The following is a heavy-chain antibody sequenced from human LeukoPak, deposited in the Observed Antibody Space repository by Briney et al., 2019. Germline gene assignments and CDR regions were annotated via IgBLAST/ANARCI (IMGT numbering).Heavy chain of an antibody. D-gene: IGHD1-26*01. J-gene: IGHJ5*02. CDR1: GGSFSGYY. CDR3: ARGVGATTLPGYNWFDP. Sequence: SETLSLTCAVYGGSFSGYYWSWIRQPPGKGLEWIGEINNSGSTNYNPSPKSRVTISVDTSNNNLSLKRSTVPAADTAVYYCARGVGATTLPGYNWFDPWGQGTLVTVSS. CDR2: INNSGST. V-gene: IGHV4-34*01.